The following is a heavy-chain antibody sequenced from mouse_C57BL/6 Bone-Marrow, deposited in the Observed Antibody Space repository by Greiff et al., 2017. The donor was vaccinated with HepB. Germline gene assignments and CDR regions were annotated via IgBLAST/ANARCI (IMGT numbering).Heavy chain of an antibody. V-gene: IGHV1-59*01. CDR2: IDPSDSYT. J-gene: IGHJ2*01. D-gene: IGHD1-1*01. CDR1: GYTFTSYW. CDR3: ARGDYYGLDY. Sequence: QVQLQQSGAELVRPGTSVKLSCKASGYTFTSYWMHWVKQRPGQGLEWIGVIDPSDSYTNYNQKFKGKATLTVDTSSSTAYMQLSSLTSEDSAVYYCARGDYYGLDYWGQGTTLTVSS.